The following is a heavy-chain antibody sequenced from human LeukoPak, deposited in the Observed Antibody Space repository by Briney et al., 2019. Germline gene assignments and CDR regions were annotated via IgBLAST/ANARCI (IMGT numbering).Heavy chain of an antibody. CDR3: VRDLQD. CDR2: ISYDGSNK. CDR1: GFTFSSYG. Sequence: GGSLRLSCAASGFTFSSYGMHWVRQAPGKGLEWVAVISYDGSNKYYADSVKGRFTISRDNAKNTLFLQMDSLRDEDTAVYYCVRDLQDWGQGTLVTVSS. J-gene: IGHJ4*02. V-gene: IGHV3-30*03.